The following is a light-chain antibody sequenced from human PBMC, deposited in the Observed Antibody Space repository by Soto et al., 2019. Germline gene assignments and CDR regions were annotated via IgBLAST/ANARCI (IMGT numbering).Light chain of an antibody. CDR2: LNSDGTH. J-gene: IGLJ2*01. CDR1: SEQHSAYA. CDR3: QTWGTGIQVV. Sequence: QPVLTQSPSASASLGASVRLTCTLNSEQHSAYAIAWHQQQPEKGPRYLMKLNSDGTHSKGDGIPDRFSGSSSGAERYLTISSLQSEDEADYYCQTWGTGIQVVFGGGTKVTVL. V-gene: IGLV4-69*01.